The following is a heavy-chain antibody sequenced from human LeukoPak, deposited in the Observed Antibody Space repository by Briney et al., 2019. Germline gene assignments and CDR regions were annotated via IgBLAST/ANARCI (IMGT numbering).Heavy chain of an antibody. CDR1: GYTFTSYG. V-gene: IGHV1-18*01. D-gene: IGHD3-22*01. CDR3: ARGGPHYYDSGGFYNVPIPGFDY. J-gene: IGHJ4*01. Sequence: ASVKVSCKASGYTFTSYGISWVRQAPGQGLEWMGWISAYNGNTNYAQKLQGRVTMTTDTSTSTAYMELRSLRSDDTAAYYCARGGPHYYDSGGFYNVPIPGFDYGAKEP. CDR2: ISAYNGNT.